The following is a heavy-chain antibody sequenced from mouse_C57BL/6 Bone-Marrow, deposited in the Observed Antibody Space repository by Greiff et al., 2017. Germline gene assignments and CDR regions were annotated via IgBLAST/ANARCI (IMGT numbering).Heavy chain of an antibody. Sequence: QVQLQQPGAELVKPGASVKLSCKASGYTFTSYWMHWVKQRPGQGLEWIGMIHPNSGSTNYNEKFKSKATLPVDKSSSTAYMQLSSLTSEDSAVYFGARRAFWRYFDVWGTGTTVTGSS. D-gene: IGHD3-1*01. CDR3: ARRAFWRYFDV. CDR2: IHPNSGST. J-gene: IGHJ1*03. CDR1: GYTFTSYW. V-gene: IGHV1-64*01.